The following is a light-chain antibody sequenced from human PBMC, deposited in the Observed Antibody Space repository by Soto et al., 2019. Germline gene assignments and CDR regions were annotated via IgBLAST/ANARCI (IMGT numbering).Light chain of an antibody. V-gene: IGKV3-20*01. Sequence: EIVLTQSPGTLSLSPGERATLSCRASQSVSSSYLAWYQHKPGQAPRLLIYGASSRATGIPDRFSGSGSGTDFTLTISRLEPEDFAVYYCQQYAYSPQTFGQGTKVEIK. J-gene: IGKJ1*01. CDR2: GAS. CDR1: QSVSSSY. CDR3: QQYAYSPQT.